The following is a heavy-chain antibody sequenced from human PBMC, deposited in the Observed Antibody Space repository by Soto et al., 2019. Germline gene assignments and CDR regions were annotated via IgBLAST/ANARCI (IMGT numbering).Heavy chain of an antibody. CDR3: VRTGRVTIMGDAFDI. J-gene: IGHJ3*02. CDR2: ISSSSSTI. D-gene: IGHD3-10*01. CDR1: GITFSSYR. Sequence: GGSLRLSCAASGITFSSYRMNWVRQAPGKGLEWVSYISSSSSTIYYADSVKGRFTISRDNAKNSLYLQMNSLRAEDTAVYYCVRTGRVTIMGDAFDIWGQGTMVTVSS. V-gene: IGHV3-48*01.